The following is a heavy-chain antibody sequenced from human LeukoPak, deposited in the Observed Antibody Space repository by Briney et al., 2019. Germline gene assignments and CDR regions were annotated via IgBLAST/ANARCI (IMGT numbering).Heavy chain of an antibody. CDR2: INHSGST. D-gene: IGHD5-18*01. CDR1: GGSFSGYY. J-gene: IGHJ4*02. V-gene: IGHV4-34*01. CDR3: ARVSLQLDFDY. Sequence: SETLSLTCAVYGGSFSGYYWSWIRQPPGKGLEWIGEINHSGSTNYNPSLKSRVTISVDTSKNQFSLKLSSVTAADTAVYYCARVSLQLDFDYWGQGTLVTVSS.